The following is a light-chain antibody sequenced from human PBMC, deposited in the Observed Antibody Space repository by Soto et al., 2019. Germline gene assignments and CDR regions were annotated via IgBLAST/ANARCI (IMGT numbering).Light chain of an antibody. V-gene: IGLV2-14*01. J-gene: IGLJ1*01. CDR1: SSDVGNYRY. CDR2: EVS. Sequence: QSALTQPASVSGSPGQSITISCTGTSSDVGNYRYVSWYQQHPGKAPKLMIYEVSNRPSGVSNRFSGSKSGNTASLTISGLQAEDETDYYCFSYTSSGTYVFGTGTWSPS. CDR3: FSYTSSGTYV.